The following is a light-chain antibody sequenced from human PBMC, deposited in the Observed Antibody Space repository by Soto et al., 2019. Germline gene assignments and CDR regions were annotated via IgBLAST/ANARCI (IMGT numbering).Light chain of an antibody. CDR3: SSYAGNNNLI. J-gene: IGLJ1*01. Sequence: QSALTQPPSASGSPGQSLTISCTGTSSDVGVYNYVSWYQQHPGKAPKLMIYEVNKRPSGVPDRFSGSKSGNTASLTVSGLQTEDEADYYCSSYAGNNNLIFGNGTKVTVL. V-gene: IGLV2-8*01. CDR2: EVN. CDR1: SSDVGVYNY.